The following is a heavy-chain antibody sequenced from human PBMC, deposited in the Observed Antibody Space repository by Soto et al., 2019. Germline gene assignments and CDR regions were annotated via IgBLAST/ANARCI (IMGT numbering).Heavy chain of an antibody. J-gene: IGHJ4*02. Sequence: GGSLRLSCAASGFTFSSYAMSWVRQAPGKGLEWVSAISGSGGSTYYADSVKGRFTISRDNSKNTLYLQMNSLRAEDTAVYYCAKMGPFFEGAAAGQFDYWGQGTLVTVSS. D-gene: IGHD6-13*01. V-gene: IGHV3-23*01. CDR3: AKMGPFFEGAAAGQFDY. CDR1: GFTFSSYA. CDR2: ISGSGGST.